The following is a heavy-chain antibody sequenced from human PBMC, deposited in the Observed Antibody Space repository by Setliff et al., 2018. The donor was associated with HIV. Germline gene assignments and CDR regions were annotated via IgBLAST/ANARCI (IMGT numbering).Heavy chain of an antibody. J-gene: IGHJ5*01. CDR3: ARDDLVWGGGKNWFDS. Sequence: KTSETLSLTCTVSGDSISTDYWTWIRQPPGKGLEWIGYIYNSASTSYNPSLKSRVTISVDTSKNQFSLYVASVSAADTAIYYWARDDLVWGGGKNWFDSWGQGSLVTVSS. V-gene: IGHV4-59*12. CDR2: IYNSAST. D-gene: IGHD2-8*01. CDR1: GDSISTDY.